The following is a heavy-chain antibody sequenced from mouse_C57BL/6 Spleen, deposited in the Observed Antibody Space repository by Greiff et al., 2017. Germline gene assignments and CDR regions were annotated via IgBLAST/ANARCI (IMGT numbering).Heavy chain of an antibody. CDR3: SKNWDGDFDV. V-gene: IGHV1-64*01. CDR2: IHPNSGST. J-gene: IGHJ1*03. D-gene: IGHD4-1*01. CDR1: GYTFTSYW. Sequence: QVQLQQPGAELVKPGASVKLSCKASGYTFTSYWMHWVKQRPGQGLEWIGMIHPNSGSTNYNEKFKSKATLTVDKSSSTAYLQLSSLTSEDTAVYYCSKNWDGDFDVWGTGTTVTVSS.